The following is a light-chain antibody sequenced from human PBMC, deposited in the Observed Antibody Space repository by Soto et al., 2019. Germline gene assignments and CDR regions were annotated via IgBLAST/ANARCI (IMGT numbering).Light chain of an antibody. CDR1: QSISSW. Sequence: DIQMTQPPSTLSASVGDRVTITCRASQSISSWVAWYQQKPGKAPKLLIYDASSLESGGPSRYSGSGSGTEFTPTISSLQTDDLATYDCQQYHSYLYSFGQGTKLEIK. CDR2: DAS. CDR3: QQYHSYLYS. J-gene: IGKJ2*01. V-gene: IGKV1-5*01.